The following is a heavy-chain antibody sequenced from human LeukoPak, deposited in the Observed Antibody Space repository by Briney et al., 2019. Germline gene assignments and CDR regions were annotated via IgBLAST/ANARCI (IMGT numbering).Heavy chain of an antibody. CDR2: IYSGGST. V-gene: IGHV3-53*01. CDR1: GFTVSSNY. J-gene: IGHJ4*02. Sequence: GGSLRLSCAASGFTVSSNYMSWVRQAPGKGLEWVSVIYSGGSTYYADSVKGRFTISRDTSKNTQFLQMNSLRAEDTAVYYCLGYCSGGSCYSGGYWGQGTLVTVSS. D-gene: IGHD2-15*01. CDR3: LGYCSGGSCYSGGY.